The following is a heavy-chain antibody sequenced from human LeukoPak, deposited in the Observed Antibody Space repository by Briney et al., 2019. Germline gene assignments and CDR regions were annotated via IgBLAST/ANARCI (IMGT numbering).Heavy chain of an antibody. CDR1: GFTFRNYG. CDR3: ASRYCSGGSCYFVY. V-gene: IGHV3-48*02. J-gene: IGHJ4*02. CDR2: ISSSSSTI. Sequence: GGSLRLSCAASGFTFRNYGMHWVRQAPGKGLEWVSYISSSSSTIYYADSVKGRFTISRDNAKNSLYLQMNSLRDEDTAVYYCASRYCSGGSCYFVYWGQGTLVTVSS. D-gene: IGHD2-15*01.